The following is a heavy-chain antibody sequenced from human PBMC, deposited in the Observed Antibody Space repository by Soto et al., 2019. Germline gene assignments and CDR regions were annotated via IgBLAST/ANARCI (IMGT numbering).Heavy chain of an antibody. CDR1: GGTFSSYA. CDR2: IIPILGIA. D-gene: IGHD3-10*01. J-gene: IGHJ4*02. V-gene: IGHV1-69*10. CDR3: ARTITMVRGPDC. Sequence: SVKVSCKASGGTFSSYAISWVRQAPGQGLEWMGGIIPILGIANYAQKFQGRVTITADKSTSTAYMELSSLRSEDTAVYYCARTITMVRGPDCWGQGTLVTVSS.